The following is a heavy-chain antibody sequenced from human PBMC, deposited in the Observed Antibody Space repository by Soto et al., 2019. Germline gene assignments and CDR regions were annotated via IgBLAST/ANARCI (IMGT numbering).Heavy chain of an antibody. D-gene: IGHD3-22*01. CDR1: GDSVSSNSAA. CDR2: TYYRSKWYN. Sequence: LPLTCAIAGDSVSSNSAAWHWFRQSASRGLEWLGRTYYRSKWYNDYAVSVKSRITINPDTSKNQFSLQLNSVTPEDTAVYYCAREHVINWVVVITNGMDVWGQGTTVTVSS. CDR3: AREHVINWVVVITNGMDV. V-gene: IGHV6-1*01. J-gene: IGHJ6*02.